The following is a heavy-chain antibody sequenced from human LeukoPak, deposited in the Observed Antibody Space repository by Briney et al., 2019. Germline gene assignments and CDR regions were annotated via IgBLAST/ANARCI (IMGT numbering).Heavy chain of an antibody. CDR3: ARDPSGYHYFDY. D-gene: IGHD5-12*01. Sequence: ASVKLSCKASGYTFTNYYMHWVRQAPGQGLECMGIINPSGGSTSYAQNFQGRVTMTRDTSTSTVYMELSSLRFEDTAVYYCARDPSGYHYFDYWGQGTLVTVPS. CDR1: GYTFTNYY. CDR2: INPSGGST. J-gene: IGHJ4*02. V-gene: IGHV1-46*01.